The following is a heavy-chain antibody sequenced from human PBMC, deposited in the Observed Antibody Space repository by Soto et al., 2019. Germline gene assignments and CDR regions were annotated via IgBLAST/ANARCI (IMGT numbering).Heavy chain of an antibody. CDR1: GYGFTTYG. D-gene: IGHD1-1*01. CDR3: AGQRYGDY. Sequence: QVHLVQSGAEVKKPGASVKVSCKGSGYGFTTYGITWVRQAPGQGLEWMAWISAHNGNTNYAQTLQGRVTVTRDTSTRTAYMEMRSLIADDTDVYYCAGQRYGDYWGQGALVTVSS. V-gene: IGHV1-18*01. CDR2: ISAHNGNT. J-gene: IGHJ4*02.